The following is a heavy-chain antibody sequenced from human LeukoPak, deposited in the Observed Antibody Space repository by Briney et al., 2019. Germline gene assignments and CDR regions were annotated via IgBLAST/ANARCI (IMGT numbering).Heavy chain of an antibody. V-gene: IGHV4-31*03. D-gene: IGHD3-3*01. Sequence: SQTLSLTCTVSGGSISSGAYYWSWIRQLPGKGLEWSGYIYNSGSTDYNPSLKSRLTISVDTSKNQFSLKLSSVTAADTAVYYCARDRRVTIFGVVTHRWFDPWGQGTLVTVSS. CDR1: GGSISSGAYY. CDR3: ARDRRVTIFGVVTHRWFDP. CDR2: IYNSGST. J-gene: IGHJ5*02.